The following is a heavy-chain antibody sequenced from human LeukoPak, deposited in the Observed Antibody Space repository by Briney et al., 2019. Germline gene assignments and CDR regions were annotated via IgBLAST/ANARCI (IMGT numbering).Heavy chain of an antibody. CDR3: AKARSSGWPLDAFDI. CDR1: GGSFSGYY. V-gene: IGHV4-34*01. D-gene: IGHD6-19*01. CDR2: INHSGST. Sequence: SETLSLTCAVYGGSFSGYYWSWIRQPPGKGLEWIGEINHSGSTNYNPSLKSRVTISVDTSKNQFSLKLSSVTAADTAVYYCAKARSSGWPLDAFDIWGQGTMVTVSS. J-gene: IGHJ3*02.